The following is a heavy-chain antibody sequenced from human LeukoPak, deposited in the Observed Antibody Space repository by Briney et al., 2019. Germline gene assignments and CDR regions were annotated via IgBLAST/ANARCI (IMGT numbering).Heavy chain of an antibody. D-gene: IGHD1-26*01. V-gene: IGHV3-7*03. J-gene: IGHJ4*02. CDR1: GFTFSTYT. CDR2: IKEDGSEK. CDR3: ARDRTGSYYQSPPYYFDY. Sequence: PGGSLRLSCAASGFTFSTYTIHWVRQAPGKGLEWVANIKEDGSEKYYVDSVKGRFTISRDNAKNSLYLQMNSLRAEDTAVYYCARDRTGSYYQSPPYYFDYWGQGTLVTVSS.